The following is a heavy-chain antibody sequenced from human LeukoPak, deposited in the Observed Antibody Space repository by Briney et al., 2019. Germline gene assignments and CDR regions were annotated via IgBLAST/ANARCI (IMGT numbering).Heavy chain of an antibody. Sequence: GGSLRLSCAASGFTFSSYAMSWVRQAPGKGLEWVSAISGSAGNTYYADSVKGRFTISRDNSKNTLYLQMNSLRAEDTAVYYCAKSLTIFGEINDYWGQGTLVTVSS. CDR1: GFTFSSYA. J-gene: IGHJ4*02. D-gene: IGHD3-3*01. V-gene: IGHV3-23*01. CDR2: ISGSAGNT. CDR3: AKSLTIFGEINDY.